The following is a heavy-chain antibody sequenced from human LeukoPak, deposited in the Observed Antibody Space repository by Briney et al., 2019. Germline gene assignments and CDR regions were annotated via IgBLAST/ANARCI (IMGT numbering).Heavy chain of an antibody. V-gene: IGHV3-53*01. Sequence: GGSLRLSCAASGFTVSSNYMSWVRQAPGKGLERVSVIYSGGSTYYADSVKGRFIISRDNSKNTLYLQMNSLRAEDTAVYYCATFLWFGYFDYWGQGTLVTVSS. CDR3: ATFLWFGYFDY. CDR2: IYSGGST. J-gene: IGHJ4*02. D-gene: IGHD3-10*01. CDR1: GFTVSSNY.